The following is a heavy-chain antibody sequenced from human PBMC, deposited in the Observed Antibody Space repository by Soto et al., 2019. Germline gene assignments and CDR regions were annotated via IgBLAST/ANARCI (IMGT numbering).Heavy chain of an antibody. V-gene: IGHV3-23*01. J-gene: IGHJ5*02. CDR3: AKDVGYYYGSGSSYNWFDP. CDR2: ISGSGGST. CDR1: GFTFSSYA. Sequence: GALRLSCAASGFTFSSYAMSWVRQAPGKGLEWVSAISGSGGSTYYADSVKGRFTISRGNSKNTLYLQMNSLRAEDTAVYYCAKDVGYYYGSGSSYNWFDPWGQGTLVTVSS. D-gene: IGHD3-10*01.